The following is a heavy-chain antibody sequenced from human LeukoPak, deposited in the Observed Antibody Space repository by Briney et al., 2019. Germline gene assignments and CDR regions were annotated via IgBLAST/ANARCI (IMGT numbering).Heavy chain of an antibody. CDR3: APLADTAMVDY. CDR1: GYTFTGYY. CDR2: FDPEDGET. D-gene: IGHD5-18*01. Sequence: GASVTVSCKASGYTFTGYYMHWVRQAPGKGLEWMGGFDPEDGETIYAQKFQGRVTMTEDTSTDTAYMELSSLRSEDTAVYYCAPLADTAMVDYWGQGTLVTVSS. V-gene: IGHV1-24*01. J-gene: IGHJ4*02.